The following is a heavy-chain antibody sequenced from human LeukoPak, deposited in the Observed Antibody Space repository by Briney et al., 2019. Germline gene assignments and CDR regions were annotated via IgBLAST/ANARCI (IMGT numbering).Heavy chain of an antibody. D-gene: IGHD5-24*01. CDR3: ARDRDGYNQFDY. V-gene: IGHV1-2*06. CDR1: GYTFTGYY. Sequence: ASVKVSCKASGYTFTGYYMHWVRQAPGQGLEWMGRINPNSGGTNYAQKFQGRVTMTRDTSISTAYMELSRLRSDDTAVYYCARDRDGYNQFDYWGQGTLVTVSS. CDR2: INPNSGGT. J-gene: IGHJ4*02.